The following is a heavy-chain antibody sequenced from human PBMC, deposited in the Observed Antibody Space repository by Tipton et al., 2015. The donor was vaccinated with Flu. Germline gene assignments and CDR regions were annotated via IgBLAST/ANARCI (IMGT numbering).Heavy chain of an antibody. J-gene: IGHJ5*02. CDR2: IYYSGST. CDR1: GGSVSSGSYY. Sequence: TLSLTCTVSGGSVSSGSYYWSWIRQPPGKGLEWIGYIYYSGSTNYNPSLKSRVTISIDRSKNQFSLNLKSVTAGDMAVYYCARRDYSNYVSDPKSWFDPWGQGTLVAVSS. V-gene: IGHV4-61*01. CDR3: ARRDYSNYVSDPKSWFDP. D-gene: IGHD4-11*01.